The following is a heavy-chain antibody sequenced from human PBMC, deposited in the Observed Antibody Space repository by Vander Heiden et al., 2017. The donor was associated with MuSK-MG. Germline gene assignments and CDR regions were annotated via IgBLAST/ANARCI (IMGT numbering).Heavy chain of an antibody. J-gene: IGHJ4*02. D-gene: IGHD3-3*01. CDR3: VRGRGEYDFWSGFHRIYFEF. Sequence: EVQLVESGGGLVQPGGSLRLSCAASGFRFSDFWMAWVRQAPGKGLEWVASIKYDGSEKYYLDSVKGRFTISRDDAKNSLDLHMDRLSAEDTAVFHCVRGRGEYDFWSGFHRIYFEFWGQGTQVTVSS. CDR2: IKYDGSEK. V-gene: IGHV3-7*01. CDR1: GFRFSDFW.